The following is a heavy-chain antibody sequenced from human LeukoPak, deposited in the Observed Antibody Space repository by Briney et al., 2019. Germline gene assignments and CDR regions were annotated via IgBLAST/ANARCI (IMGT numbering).Heavy chain of an antibody. CDR1: GGTFSLYA. Sequence: SVKVSCKASGGTFSLYAISWVRQSPGQGLEWVGGIIPIFGTANYAQKFQGRVTITTDESTSTAYMELSSLRSEDTAVYYCARAGDSGSYYPFDCWGEGTLVTVSS. CDR3: ARAGDSGSYYPFDC. D-gene: IGHD1-26*01. CDR2: IIPIFGTA. J-gene: IGHJ4*02. V-gene: IGHV1-69*05.